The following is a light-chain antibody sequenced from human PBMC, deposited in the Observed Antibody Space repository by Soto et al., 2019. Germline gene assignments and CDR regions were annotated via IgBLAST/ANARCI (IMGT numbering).Light chain of an antibody. V-gene: IGKV3-15*01. J-gene: IGKJ2*01. CDR2: DAS. CDR3: QQYDSSSPT. Sequence: EVVMTQSPATLSVSPGERVTFSCRASQSVTTNLAWYQHKPGQSPRLLISDASTGASGIPPRFSGSGSGTEFTLTIDRLQSADFATYYCQQYDSSSPTFGQGTKLEIK. CDR1: QSVTTN.